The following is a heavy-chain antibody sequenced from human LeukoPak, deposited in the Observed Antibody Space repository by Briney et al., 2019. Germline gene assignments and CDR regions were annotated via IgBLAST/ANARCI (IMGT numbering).Heavy chain of an antibody. CDR2: IDPKSGDT. D-gene: IGHD6-19*01. CDR3: ARDQGAVAYNWFDP. Sequence: GASVKVSCKASGYTFTGHYMHWVRQAPGQGLEWMGRIDPKSGDTNYAQKFQGRVTLTRDTSISTAYMELNRLRSDDTAVYYCARDQGAVAYNWFDPWGQGTLVTVSS. CDR1: GYTFTGHY. J-gene: IGHJ5*02. V-gene: IGHV1-2*06.